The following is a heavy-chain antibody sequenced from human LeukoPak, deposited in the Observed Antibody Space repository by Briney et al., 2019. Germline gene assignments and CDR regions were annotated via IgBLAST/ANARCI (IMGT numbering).Heavy chain of an antibody. CDR3: ATLPSSSGWYRLDY. Sequence: GASVKVSCKASGYTFTSYAMHWVRQAPGQRLEWMGWINAGNGNTKYSQKFQGRVTMTEDTSTDTAYMELSSLRSEDTAVYYCATLPSSSGWYRLDYWGQGTLVTVSS. CDR1: GYTFTSYA. J-gene: IGHJ4*02. V-gene: IGHV1-3*01. CDR2: INAGNGNT. D-gene: IGHD6-19*01.